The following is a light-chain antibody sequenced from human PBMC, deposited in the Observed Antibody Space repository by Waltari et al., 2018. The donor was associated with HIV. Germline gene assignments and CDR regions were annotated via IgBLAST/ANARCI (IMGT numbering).Light chain of an antibody. J-gene: IGLJ3*02. Sequence: QLVVTQSPSASASLGASVKLTCTLSSGHSNYAIAWHQQHPEKGPRYLMKINSDGSHDKGDGIPDRFSGSSSGAERYLSISSLQSEDEADYYCQTWGTGIWVFGGGTKLTVL. CDR2: INSDGSH. CDR1: SGHSNYA. CDR3: QTWGTGIWV. V-gene: IGLV4-69*01.